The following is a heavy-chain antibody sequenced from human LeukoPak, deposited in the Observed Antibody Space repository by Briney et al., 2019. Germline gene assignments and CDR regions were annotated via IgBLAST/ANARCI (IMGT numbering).Heavy chain of an antibody. V-gene: IGHV1-18*01. CDR1: GYTFTSYG. CDR2: ISAYNGNT. Sequence: ASVKVSCKASGYTFTSYGISWVRQAPGQGLEWMGWISAYNGNTNYAQKLQGRVTMTTDTSTSTAYMELRSLRSDDTAVYYCARVGHPNPTYYDFWSGYLSNNNWFDPWGQGTLVAVSS. J-gene: IGHJ5*02. CDR3: ARVGHPNPTYYDFWSGYLSNNNWFDP. D-gene: IGHD3-3*01.